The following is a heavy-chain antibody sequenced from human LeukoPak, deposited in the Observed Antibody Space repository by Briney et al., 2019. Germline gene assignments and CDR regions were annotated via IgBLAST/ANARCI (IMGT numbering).Heavy chain of an antibody. J-gene: IGHJ4*02. CDR2: IRSSGSTI. CDR3: ARVPRYSSSWYLGY. V-gene: IGHV3-48*03. D-gene: IGHD6-13*01. CDR1: GFTFSSYE. Sequence: GGSLRLSCAASGFTFSSYEMNWVRQAPGKGLEWVSYIRSSGSTIYYADSVKGRFTISRDNAKNSLYLQMSSLRAEDTAVYYCARVPRYSSSWYLGYWGQGTLVTVSS.